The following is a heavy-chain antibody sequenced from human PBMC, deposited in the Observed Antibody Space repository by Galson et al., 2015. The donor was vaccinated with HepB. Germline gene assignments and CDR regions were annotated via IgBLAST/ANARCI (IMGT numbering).Heavy chain of an antibody. CDR1: GFSLSTSGVG. Sequence: ALVKPTQTLTLTCTFSGFSLSTSGVGVGWIRQPPGKALEWLALIYWDDDRRYSPSLKSRLTITKDTSKNQVVLTMTNMDPVDTATYYCAHSFGDSSGWYVGWFDPWGQGTLVTVSS. D-gene: IGHD6-19*01. CDR2: IYWDDDR. CDR3: AHSFGDSSGWYVGWFDP. V-gene: IGHV2-5*02. J-gene: IGHJ5*02.